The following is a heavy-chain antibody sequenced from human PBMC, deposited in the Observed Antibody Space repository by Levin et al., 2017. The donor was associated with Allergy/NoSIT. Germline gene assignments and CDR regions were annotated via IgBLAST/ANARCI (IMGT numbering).Heavy chain of an antibody. CDR3: ARYQFYCGGDCYGRDMGDY. V-gene: IGHV5-51*01. CDR1: GYSFTSYW. J-gene: IGHJ4*02. Sequence: RGESLKISCKGSGYSFTSYWIGWVRQMPGKGLEWMGIIYPGDSDTRYSPSFQGQVTISADKSISTAYLQWSSLKASDTAMYYCARYQFYCGGDCYGRDMGDYWGQGTLVTVSS. CDR2: IYPGDSDT. D-gene: IGHD2-21*02.